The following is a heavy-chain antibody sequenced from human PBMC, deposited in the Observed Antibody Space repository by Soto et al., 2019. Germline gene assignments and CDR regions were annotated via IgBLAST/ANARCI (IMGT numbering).Heavy chain of an antibody. CDR1: GNTFTSNA. V-gene: IGHV1-18*01. CDR3: ARDAYCSGGTCQFDY. J-gene: IGHJ4*02. D-gene: IGHD2-15*01. CDR2: ISAYNGNT. Sequence: ASVKVSCKASGNTFTSNAFSWVRQAPGQGLEWMGRISAYNGNTKYEQSLQGRVTMTTDTSTSTAYMELRSLRSDDTAVYYCARDAYCSGGTCQFDYWGQGTLVTVSS.